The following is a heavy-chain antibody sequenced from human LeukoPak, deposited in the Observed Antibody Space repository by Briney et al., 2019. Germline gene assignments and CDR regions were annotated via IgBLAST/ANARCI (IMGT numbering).Heavy chain of an antibody. D-gene: IGHD1-26*01. V-gene: IGHV4-30-2*01. J-gene: IGHJ4*02. CDR2: IYHSGST. CDR1: GGSISSGGYY. CDR3: ARGTRIVGATTHYFDY. Sequence: SQTLSLTCTVSGGSISSGGYYWSWIRQPPGKGLECIGYIYHSGSTYYNPSLKSRVTISVDRSKNQFSLKLSSVTAADTAVYYCARGTRIVGATTHYFDYWGQGTLVTVSS.